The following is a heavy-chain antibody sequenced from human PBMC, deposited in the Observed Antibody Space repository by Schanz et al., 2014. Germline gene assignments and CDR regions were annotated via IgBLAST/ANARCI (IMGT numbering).Heavy chain of an antibody. Sequence: QVQLVESGGGVVQPGRSLRLSCAASGFTFSSYGMHWVRQAPGKGLEWVAVIWYDGSNKYYADSVKGRFTISRDNSKNTLFLQMNSRRDEDTAVYYCARDHTTESYCSARPPIDYWGQGTLLTVSS. CDR3: ARDHTTESYCSARPPIDY. D-gene: IGHD1-26*01. V-gene: IGHV3-33*01. CDR2: IWYDGSNK. CDR1: GFTFSSYG. J-gene: IGHJ4*02.